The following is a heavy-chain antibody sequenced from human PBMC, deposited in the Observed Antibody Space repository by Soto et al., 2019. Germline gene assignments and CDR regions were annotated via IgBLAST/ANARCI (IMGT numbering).Heavy chain of an antibody. D-gene: IGHD6-19*01. CDR3: ARDGLAGAFEY. Sequence: ASVKVSCKASGYKFSSYAIHWVRQAPGQRLEWMGWSNAGNGNTKYSVDFQGRVTMTRDTSASTAYMELSSLRSEDMAVYYCARDGLAGAFEYWGQGTLVTVSS. CDR1: GYKFSSYA. CDR2: SNAGNGNT. V-gene: IGHV1-3*02. J-gene: IGHJ4*02.